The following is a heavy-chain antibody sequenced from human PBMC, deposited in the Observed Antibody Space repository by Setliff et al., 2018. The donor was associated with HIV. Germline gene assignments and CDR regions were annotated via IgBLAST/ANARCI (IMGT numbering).Heavy chain of an antibody. CDR1: GYSISSGFY. CDR3: ARDKRASFDGLDV. Sequence: SETLSLTCTASGYSISSGFYWGWIRQPPGKGLEWIGYIYYSGSTNYNPSLESRVSISVDTSKNQFSLRLSPVTAADTAVYYCARDKRASFDGLDVWGQGTTVTVSS. CDR2: IYYSGST. J-gene: IGHJ6*02. V-gene: IGHV4-59*01.